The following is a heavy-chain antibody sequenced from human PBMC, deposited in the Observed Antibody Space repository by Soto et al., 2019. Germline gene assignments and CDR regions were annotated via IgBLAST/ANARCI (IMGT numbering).Heavy chain of an antibody. CDR1: GYTFPNYA. V-gene: IGHV1-18*01. CDR2: INVYDGNT. CDR3: ARDGVAVTTGIAGY. J-gene: IGHJ4*02. Sequence: ASVKVSCKASGYTFPNYAVTWVRQAPGQGLEWMGWINVYDGNTKYAQKFQGRVTRTTDTSTNTVYMELRSLTSDDTAVYYCARDGVAVTTGIAGYWGQGTLVTVSS. D-gene: IGHD4-4*01.